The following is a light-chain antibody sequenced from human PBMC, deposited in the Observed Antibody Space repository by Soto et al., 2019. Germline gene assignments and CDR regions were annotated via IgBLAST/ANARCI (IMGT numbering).Light chain of an antibody. Sequence: QSALTQPASVSGSPGQSIAISCTGTSSDVGGYSYVSWYQQQPGKAPKLVISGVSNRPSGVSDRFSGSKSGNTASLTISGLQTEDEADYYCASYTTSSTYVFGTGTKVTVL. CDR3: ASYTTSSTYV. CDR1: SSDVGGYSY. CDR2: GVS. V-gene: IGLV2-14*01. J-gene: IGLJ1*01.